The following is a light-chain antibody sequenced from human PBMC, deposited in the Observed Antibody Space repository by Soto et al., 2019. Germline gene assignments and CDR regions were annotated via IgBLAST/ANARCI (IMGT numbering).Light chain of an antibody. CDR1: QDIRNY. J-gene: IGKJ4*01. CDR3: QQYDNRPPT. CDR2: DAS. V-gene: IGKV1-33*01. Sequence: DIPMTQSPSSLSASVGDIATITCQASQDIRNYLIWYQQKPGKAPKILTYDASNLETGVTSRFSGSGSGTDFTFTISSLQPEDIATYYCQQYDNRPPTFGGGTKVEIK.